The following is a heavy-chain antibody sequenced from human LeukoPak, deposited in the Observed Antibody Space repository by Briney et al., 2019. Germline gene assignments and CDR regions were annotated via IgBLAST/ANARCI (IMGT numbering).Heavy chain of an antibody. CDR1: GGSISSGGYY. D-gene: IGHD3-10*01. V-gene: IGHV4-31*03. J-gene: IGHJ3*02. CDR3: ARHGITMVRGVITHAFDI. Sequence: SQTLSLTCTVSGGSISSGGYYWSWIRQHPGKGLEWIGYIYYSGSTYYNPSLKSRVTISVDTSKNQFSLKLSSVTAADTAVYYCARHGITMVRGVITHAFDIWGQGTMVTVSS. CDR2: IYYSGST.